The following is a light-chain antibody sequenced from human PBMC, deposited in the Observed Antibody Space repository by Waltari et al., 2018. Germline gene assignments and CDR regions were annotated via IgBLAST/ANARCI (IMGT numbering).Light chain of an antibody. Sequence: QAVVTQEPSLTVSPGGTVTLTCGSSAGAVTRSHYPSWFQQKSGQAPRRLIFDTNSKDSSTPARCSGSLPGARAALTLSGAQREDEAEYFCLLTYSGAVVFGGGTKLTVL. J-gene: IGLJ2*01. CDR1: AGAVTRSHY. CDR3: LLTYSGAVV. V-gene: IGLV7-46*01. CDR2: DTN.